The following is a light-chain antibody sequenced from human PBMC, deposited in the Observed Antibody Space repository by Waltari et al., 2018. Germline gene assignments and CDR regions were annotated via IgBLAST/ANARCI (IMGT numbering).Light chain of an antibody. CDR2: DTT. Sequence: QAVVTQEPSVTVSPGGTLTLTCRPSTRTVTNIHYPYWFQQKPGQAPRTLIYDTTNKYSWTPARFSGSLLGGQAALTLSGVQPEDEAEYYCLLSFGITQIFGGGTKLTVL. CDR3: LLSFGITQI. CDR1: TRTVTNIHY. J-gene: IGLJ2*01. V-gene: IGLV7-46*01.